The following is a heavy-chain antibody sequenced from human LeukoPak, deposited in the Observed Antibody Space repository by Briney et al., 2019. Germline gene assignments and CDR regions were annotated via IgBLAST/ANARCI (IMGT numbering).Heavy chain of an antibody. CDR2: ISCAGSNR. CDR1: GFTFSSYA. CDR3: ARDSGGNSQNYFDY. J-gene: IGHJ4*02. D-gene: IGHD4-23*01. Sequence: PGGSLRLSCAASGFTFSSYAMHWVRQPPGKGLEWVAVISCAGSNRYYADSVKGRFTISRDNSKNTLYLQMNSLRAGDTAVYYCARDSGGNSQNYFDYWGQGTLVTASS. V-gene: IGHV3-30-3*01.